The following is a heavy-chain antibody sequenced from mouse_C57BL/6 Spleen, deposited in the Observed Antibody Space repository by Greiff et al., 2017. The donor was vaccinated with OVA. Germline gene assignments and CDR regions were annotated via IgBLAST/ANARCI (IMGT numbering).Heavy chain of an antibody. CDR2: IYPGSGST. J-gene: IGHJ1*03. CDR1: GYTFTSYW. D-gene: IGHD1-1*01. CDR3: ARRGYYYGSSYWYFDV. Sequence: VQLQQPGAELVKPGASVKMSCKASGYTFTSYWITWVKQRPGQGLEWIGDIYPGSGSTNYNEKFKSKATLTVDTSSSTAYMQLSSLTSEDSAVYYCARRGYYYGSSYWYFDVWGTGTTVTVSS. V-gene: IGHV1-55*01.